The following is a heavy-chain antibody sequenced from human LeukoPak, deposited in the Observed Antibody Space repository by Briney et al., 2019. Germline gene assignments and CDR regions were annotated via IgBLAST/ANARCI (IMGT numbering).Heavy chain of an antibody. CDR2: ISAYNGNT. D-gene: IGHD6-19*01. J-gene: IGHJ4*02. V-gene: IGHV1-18*01. CDR3: ARGAAVAGTPYFDY. CDR1: GGTFSSYA. Sequence: GASVKVSCKASGGTFSSYAVSWVRQAPGQGLEWMGWISAYNGNTNYAQKLQGRVTMTTDTSTSTAYMELRSLRSDDTAVYYCARGAAVAGTPYFDYWGQGTLVTVSS.